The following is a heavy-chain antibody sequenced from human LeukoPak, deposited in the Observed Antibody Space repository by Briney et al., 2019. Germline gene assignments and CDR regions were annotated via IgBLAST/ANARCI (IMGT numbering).Heavy chain of an antibody. CDR2: IRYDGDNK. Sequence: TGGSLRLSCAASGFIFSSYGMHWVRQAPGKGLEWVAFIRYDGDNKYYADSVKGRFTISRDNSKNTLYLQMKSLRAEDTAVYYCAKDLRSLEWLHVYFDYWGQGTLVTVSS. D-gene: IGHD3-3*01. CDR3: AKDLRSLEWLHVYFDY. J-gene: IGHJ4*02. V-gene: IGHV3-30*02. CDR1: GFIFSSYG.